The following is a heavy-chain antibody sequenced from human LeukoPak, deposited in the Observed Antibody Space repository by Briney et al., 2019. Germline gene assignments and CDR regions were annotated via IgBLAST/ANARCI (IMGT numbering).Heavy chain of an antibody. D-gene: IGHD3-3*01. CDR3: ARGRDFWSGPQHYFFDY. V-gene: IGHV1-2*02. CDR1: GYSFTGYY. Sequence: GASVKLSCKASGYSFTGYYMHWVRQAPGQGLEWMGRINPNSGDTQYAQRFQGRVTMTRDTSVRTAYTELSRLTSDDTAVYYRARGRDFWSGPQHYFFDYWGQGTLVTVSS. CDR2: INPNSGDT. J-gene: IGHJ4*02.